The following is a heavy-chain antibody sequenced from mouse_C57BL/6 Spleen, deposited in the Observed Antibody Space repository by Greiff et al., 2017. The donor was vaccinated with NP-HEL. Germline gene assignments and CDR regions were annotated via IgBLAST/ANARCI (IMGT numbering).Heavy chain of an antibody. D-gene: IGHD1-1*01. CDR3: ARSGSTTVVDWYFDV. J-gene: IGHJ1*03. CDR2: INPGSGGT. CDR1: GYAFTNYL. V-gene: IGHV1-54*01. Sequence: QVQLKQSGAELVRPGTSVKVSCKASGYAFTNYLIEWVKQRPGQGLEWIGVINPGSGGTNYNEKFKGKATLTADKSSSTAYMQLSSLTSEDSAVYFCARSGSTTVVDWYFDVWGTGTTVTVSS.